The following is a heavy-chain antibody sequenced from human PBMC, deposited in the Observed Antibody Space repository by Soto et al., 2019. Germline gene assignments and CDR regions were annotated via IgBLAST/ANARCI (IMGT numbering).Heavy chain of an antibody. Sequence: GASVKVSCKASGYPFTGYYIHWVRQAPGQGLEWMGWINPNSGGTNYAQKFQGWVTMTRDTSISTAYMELSSLRSDDTAVYYCAREGRCCSGGSCFTEALDAWGQGTLVTVSS. CDR1: GYPFTGYY. CDR3: AREGRCCSGGSCFTEALDA. V-gene: IGHV1-2*04. D-gene: IGHD2-15*01. CDR2: INPNSGGT. J-gene: IGHJ5*02.